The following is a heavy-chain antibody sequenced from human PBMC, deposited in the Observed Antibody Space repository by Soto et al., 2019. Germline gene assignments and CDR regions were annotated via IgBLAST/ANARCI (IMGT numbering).Heavy chain of an antibody. CDR2: ISSSSSTI. Sequence: GGSLRLSCAAYGFTFSSYSMNWVRQAPGKGLEWVSYISSSSSTIYYADSVKGRFTISRDNAKNSLYLQMNRRRDDDSAEYYVARLDLYSGYDDYLGQGTLVTVSS. J-gene: IGHJ4*02. V-gene: IGHV3-48*02. D-gene: IGHD5-12*01. CDR1: GFTFSSYS. CDR3: ARLDLYSGYDDY.